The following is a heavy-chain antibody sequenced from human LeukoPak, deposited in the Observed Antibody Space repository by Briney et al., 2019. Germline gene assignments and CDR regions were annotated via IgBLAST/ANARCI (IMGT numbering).Heavy chain of an antibody. D-gene: IGHD6-19*01. V-gene: IGHV3-48*02. J-gene: IGHJ4*01. Sequence: GGSLGLSCAASGFTFSSYSINWVRQAPGKGLEWVSFITGSSSTIFYADSVKGRFTISRDNAKNLVYLQMNSLRDDDTAVYYCARARSGWYMDYWGQGTLVTVSS. CDR2: ITGSSSTI. CDR3: ARARSGWYMDY. CDR1: GFTFSSYS.